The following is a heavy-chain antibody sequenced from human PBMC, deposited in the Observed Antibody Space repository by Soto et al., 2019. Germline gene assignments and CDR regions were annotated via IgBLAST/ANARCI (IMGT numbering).Heavy chain of an antibody. V-gene: IGHV3-30*18. CDR3: ANIPYSWNGADAFDI. CDR2: ISYDGSNK. J-gene: IGHJ3*02. Sequence: QVQLVESGGGVVQPGRSLRLSCAASGFTLSSYGMHWVRQAPGKGLEWVAVISYDGSNKYYADSVKGRFTISRDNSKNTLYLPMNSLRAEDRAVYYCANIPYSWNGADAFDIWGQGTLVTVSS. CDR1: GFTLSSYG. D-gene: IGHD1-1*01.